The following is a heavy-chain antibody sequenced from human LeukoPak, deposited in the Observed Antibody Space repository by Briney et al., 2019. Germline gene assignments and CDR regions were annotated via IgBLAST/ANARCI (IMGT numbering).Heavy chain of an antibody. V-gene: IGHV3-30*18. CDR1: GFTFSSYG. CDR3: AKDRTHSSGWYYFDY. CDR2: ISYDGSNK. Sequence: PGGSLRLSCAASGFTFSSYGMHWVRQAPGKGLEWEAVISYDGSNKYYADSVKGRFTISRDDSKNTLYLQMNSLRAEDTAVYYCAKDRTHSSGWYYFDYWGQGTLVTVSS. D-gene: IGHD6-19*01. J-gene: IGHJ4*02.